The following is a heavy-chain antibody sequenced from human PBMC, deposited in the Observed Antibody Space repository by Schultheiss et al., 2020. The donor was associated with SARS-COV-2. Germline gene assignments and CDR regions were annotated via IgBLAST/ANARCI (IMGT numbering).Heavy chain of an antibody. V-gene: IGHV3-21*01. CDR3: ASYYDSSGYNAFDI. D-gene: IGHD3-22*01. J-gene: IGHJ3*02. CDR2: ISGSGGST. CDR1: GFTFSSYS. Sequence: GGSLRLSCAASGFTFSSYSMNWVRQAPGKGLEWVSAISGSGGSTYYADSVKGRFTISRDNAKNSLYLQMNSLRAEDTAVYYCASYYDSSGYNAFDIWGQGTMVTVSS.